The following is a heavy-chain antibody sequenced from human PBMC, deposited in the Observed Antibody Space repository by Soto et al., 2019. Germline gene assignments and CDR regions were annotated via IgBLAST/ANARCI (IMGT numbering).Heavy chain of an antibody. CDR3: ARLDYYDSNWFDP. D-gene: IGHD3-22*01. Sequence: SETLSLTCTVSGGSISSYYWSWIRQPPGKGLEWIGYIYYSGSTNYNPSLKSRVTISVDTSKNQFSLKLSSVTAADTAVYYCARLDYYDSNWFDPWGQGTLVTVS. CDR2: IYYSGST. V-gene: IGHV4-59*01. J-gene: IGHJ5*02. CDR1: GGSISSYY.